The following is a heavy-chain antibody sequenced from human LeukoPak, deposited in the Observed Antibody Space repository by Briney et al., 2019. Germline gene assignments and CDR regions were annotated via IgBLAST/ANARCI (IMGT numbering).Heavy chain of an antibody. J-gene: IGHJ4*02. D-gene: IGHD3-22*01. CDR1: GGSISSYY. Sequence: SETLSLTCTVSGGSISSYYWSWIRQPPGKGLEWIGYIYYSGSTNYNPSLKSRVTISVDTSKNQFSLKLSSVTAADTAVYYCARQHYYDSSGYYYEFDYWGQGTLVTVSS. CDR3: ARQHYYDSSGYYYEFDY. CDR2: IYYSGST. V-gene: IGHV4-59*08.